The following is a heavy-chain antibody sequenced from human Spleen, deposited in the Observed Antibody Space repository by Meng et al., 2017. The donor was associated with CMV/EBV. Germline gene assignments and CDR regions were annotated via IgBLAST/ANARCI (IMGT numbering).Heavy chain of an antibody. Sequence: GESLKISCLASGFTFSTYSMNWVRQAPGKGLEWVSSISSSSNYIYYADSVKGRFTISRDDAKKSLYLQMNSLRAEDTAVYYCARETYYYDGWGQGTLVTVSS. CDR3: ARETYYYDG. J-gene: IGHJ4*02. CDR2: ISSSSNYI. CDR1: GFTFSTYS. D-gene: IGHD3-22*01. V-gene: IGHV3-21*01.